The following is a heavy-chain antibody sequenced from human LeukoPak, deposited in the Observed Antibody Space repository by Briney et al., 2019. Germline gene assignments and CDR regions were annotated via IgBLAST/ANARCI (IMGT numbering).Heavy chain of an antibody. CDR3: ARDHFGSRYDY. CDR1: DVSIRNYY. J-gene: IGHJ4*02. D-gene: IGHD1-1*01. CDR2: VYYSGST. V-gene: IGHV4-59*01. Sequence: SETLSLTCTVSDVSIRNYYWSWIRQPPGKGLEWIGYVYYSGSTNYNPSLKSRVSISLDTSKNQVSLNLTSVTAADTAVYYCARDHFGSRYDYWGQGTLVTVSS.